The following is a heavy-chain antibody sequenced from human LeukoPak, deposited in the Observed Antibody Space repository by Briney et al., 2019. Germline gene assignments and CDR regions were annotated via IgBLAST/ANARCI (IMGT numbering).Heavy chain of an antibody. V-gene: IGHV4-4*07. CDR3: ARHYGEGLKLTFFDY. CDR2: IYASGNT. J-gene: IGHJ4*02. CDR1: GGSISSYY. D-gene: IGHD4/OR15-4a*01. Sequence: PSETLSLTCTVSGGSISSYYWSWVRQPAGKGLEWIGCIYASGNTNYNPSLKGRVTMTVDTSKNQFSLNLSSVTAADTAVYYCARHYGEGLKLTFFDYWGQGTLVTVSS.